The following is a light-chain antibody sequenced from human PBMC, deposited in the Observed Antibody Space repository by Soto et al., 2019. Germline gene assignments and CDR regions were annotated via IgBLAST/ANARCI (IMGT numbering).Light chain of an antibody. CDR3: QQYGSLPT. Sequence: DIQMTQSPSSLSASVGDRVTITCQASQDITNYLNWYQQKPGKAPKLLIYDASHLATGVPSRFSGSGSGTDFTFTFNSLQPEDIATYYCQQYGSLPTFGGGTKVEIK. V-gene: IGKV1-33*01. CDR2: DAS. J-gene: IGKJ4*01. CDR1: QDITNY.